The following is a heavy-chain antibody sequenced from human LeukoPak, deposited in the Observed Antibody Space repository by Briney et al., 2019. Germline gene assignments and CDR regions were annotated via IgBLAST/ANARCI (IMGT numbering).Heavy chain of an antibody. CDR1: GITISSEG. Sequence: SGRSLTLSCAASGITISSEGMHWVRQAPGKGLEWVSFISYDGSNKYYADSVKGRFTISRDNSKNTLYLQMNSLRGEDTAVYYCAKGYGSGSYCVDYWGQGTQVTVSS. D-gene: IGHD3-10*01. CDR3: AKGYGSGSYCVDY. CDR2: ISYDGSNK. V-gene: IGHV3-30*18. J-gene: IGHJ4*02.